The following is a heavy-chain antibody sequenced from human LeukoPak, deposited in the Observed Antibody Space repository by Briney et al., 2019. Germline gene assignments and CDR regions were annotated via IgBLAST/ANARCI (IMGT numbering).Heavy chain of an antibody. Sequence: PGGSLRLSSAASGFTFSSYSMNWVRQAPGKGLEWVSSISSSSSYIYYADSVKGRFTISRDNAKNSLYLQMNSLRAEDTAVYYCVRVWSKYGMDVWGQGTTVTVSS. CDR2: ISSSSSYI. CDR3: VRVWSKYGMDV. CDR1: GFTFSSYS. J-gene: IGHJ6*02. D-gene: IGHD2-21*01. V-gene: IGHV3-21*01.